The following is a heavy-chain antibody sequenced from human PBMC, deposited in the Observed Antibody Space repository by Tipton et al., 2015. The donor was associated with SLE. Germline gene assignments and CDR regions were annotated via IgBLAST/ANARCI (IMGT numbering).Heavy chain of an antibody. CDR1: GGSISSSSYY. CDR2: IYYSGST. CDR3: ARQDELPYDILTGYYWGYFHH. V-gene: IGHV4-39*01. J-gene: IGHJ1*01. D-gene: IGHD3-9*01. Sequence: TLSLTCTVSGGSISSSSYYWGWIRQPPGKGLEWIGSIYYSGSTYYNPSLKSRVTISVDTSKNQFSLKLSSVTAADTAVYYCARQDELPYDILTGYYWGYFHHWGQGTLVTVSS.